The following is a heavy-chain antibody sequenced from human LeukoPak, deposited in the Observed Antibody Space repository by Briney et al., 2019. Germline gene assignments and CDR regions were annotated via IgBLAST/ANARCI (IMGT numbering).Heavy chain of an antibody. CDR3: ARARRGYSYGINY. V-gene: IGHV4-59*12. J-gene: IGHJ4*02. Sequence: PSETLSLTCSVSGGSISIYYWSWVRQPPGKGLEWIGYIYNSGSTNYNPSLKSRVTISVDTSKNQFSLKLSSVTAADTAVYYCARARRGYSYGINYWGQGTLVTVSS. D-gene: IGHD5-18*01. CDR1: GGSISIYY. CDR2: IYNSGST.